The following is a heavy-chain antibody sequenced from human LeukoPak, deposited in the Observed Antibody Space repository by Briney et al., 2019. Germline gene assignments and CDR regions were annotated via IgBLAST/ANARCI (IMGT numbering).Heavy chain of an antibody. CDR1: GYTFTGYY. V-gene: IGHV1-2*02. J-gene: IGHJ4*02. CDR3: ARPDRVGATTWVDY. CDR2: INPNSGGT. Sequence: ASVKVSCKASGYTFTGYYMHWVRQAPGQGLEWMGWINPNSGGTNYAQKFQGRVTMTRDTSISTAYMELSGLRSDDTAVYYCARPDRVGATTWVDYWGQGTLVTVSS. D-gene: IGHD1-26*01.